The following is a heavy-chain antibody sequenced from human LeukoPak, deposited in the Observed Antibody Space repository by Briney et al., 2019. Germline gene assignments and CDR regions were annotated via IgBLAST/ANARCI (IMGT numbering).Heavy chain of an antibody. J-gene: IGHJ4*02. CDR1: GFTFSSYG. CDR2: ILSDGSKE. Sequence: GGSLRLSCAASGFTFSSYGMHWVRQAPGKGLEWVAVILSDGSKEFHTDSVKGRFTISRDNSKNTLYLQMNSLRAEDTAVYYCARSLYCSSTSCYPLEALYFDYWGQGTLVTVSS. CDR3: ARSLYCSSTSCYPLEALYFDY. D-gene: IGHD2-2*01. V-gene: IGHV3-30*19.